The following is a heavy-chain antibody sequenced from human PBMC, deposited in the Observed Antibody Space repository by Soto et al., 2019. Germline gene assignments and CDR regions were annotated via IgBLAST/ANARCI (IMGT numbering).Heavy chain of an antibody. CDR3: ARVNEEYGSSSFVWFDP. J-gene: IGHJ5*02. Sequence: QVQLVQSGAEVKKPGSSVNVSCKASGGTFSSYAISWVRQAPGQGLEWMGGIIPIFGTANYAQKFQGRVTITADESTSTGYMELSRLRSEETAVYYCARVNEEYGSSSFVWFDPWGQGTLVTVSS. CDR1: GGTFSSYA. V-gene: IGHV1-69*01. CDR2: IIPIFGTA. D-gene: IGHD6-6*01.